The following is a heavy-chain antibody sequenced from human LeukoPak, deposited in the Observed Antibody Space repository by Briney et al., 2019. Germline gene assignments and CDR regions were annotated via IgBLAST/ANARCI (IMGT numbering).Heavy chain of an antibody. CDR2: FDPEDGET. Sequence: ASVKVSCKVSGYTLTELSMHWVRQAPGKGLEWMGGFDPEDGETIYAQKFQGRVTMTEDTSTDTAYMELSSLRSEDTAVYYCARVLRFLEWKNFDPWGQGTLVTVSS. CDR3: ARVLRFLEWKNFDP. V-gene: IGHV1-24*01. J-gene: IGHJ5*02. D-gene: IGHD3-3*01. CDR1: GYTLTELS.